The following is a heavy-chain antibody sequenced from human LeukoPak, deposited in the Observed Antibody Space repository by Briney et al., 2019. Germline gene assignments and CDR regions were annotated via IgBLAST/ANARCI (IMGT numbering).Heavy chain of an antibody. CDR3: EKDEDVNSSRRGLWLSRFGSNNLFQH. J-gene: IGHJ1*01. CDR2: ISWNSGSI. CDR1: GFTFDDYA. D-gene: IGHD6-19*01. Sequence: GRSLRLSCAASGFTFDDYAMHWVRQAPGKGLEWVSGISWNSGSIGYADSVKGRFTISRDNAKNSLYLQMNSLRAEDTALYYCEKDEDVNSSRRGLWLSRFGSNNLFQHWGQGTLVTVSS. V-gene: IGHV3-9*01.